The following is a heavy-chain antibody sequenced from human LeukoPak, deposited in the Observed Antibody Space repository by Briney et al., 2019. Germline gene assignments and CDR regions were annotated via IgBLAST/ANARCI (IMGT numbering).Heavy chain of an antibody. J-gene: IGHJ4*02. CDR2: ISSSSSYI. V-gene: IGHV3-21*01. D-gene: IGHD3-3*01. CDR1: GFTFSGYS. CDR3: ARDGNYDFWSGSAYYFDY. Sequence: GGSLRLSCAASGFTFSGYSMNWVRQAPGKGLEWVSSISSSSSYIYYADSVKGRFTISRDNAKNSLYLQMNSLRAEDTAVYYCARDGNYDFWSGSAYYFDYWGQGTLVTVSS.